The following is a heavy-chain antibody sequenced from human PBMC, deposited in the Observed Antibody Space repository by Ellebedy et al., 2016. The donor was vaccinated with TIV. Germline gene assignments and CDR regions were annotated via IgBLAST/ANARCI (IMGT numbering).Heavy chain of an antibody. J-gene: IGHJ6*03. V-gene: IGHV3-48*04. CDR3: ARVRSVYHHMDV. D-gene: IGHD2-8*01. CDR1: GSTFSTYS. Sequence: GESLKISCTASGSTFSTYSMNWVRQAPGKGLEWVSYVSGSGKTTYYTDSVKGRFTISRDNAKNSLYLHMNSLRAEDTAMYYCARVRSVYHHMDVWGKGTMVTVSS. CDR2: VSGSGKTT.